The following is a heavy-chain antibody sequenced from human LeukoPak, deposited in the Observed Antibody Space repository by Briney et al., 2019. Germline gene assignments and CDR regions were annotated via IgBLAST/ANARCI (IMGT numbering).Heavy chain of an antibody. Sequence: ASVKVSCKVSGYSLSDSSMHWVRQAPGKGLEWMGTFNPEDGETIYAQKFQGRVTMTEDTSIDTAYLDLSSLRSEDTAVYYCATPRYSDNRGYYYDLTYWGQGTLVTASS. CDR1: GYSLSDSS. CDR3: ATPRYSDNRGYYYDLTY. CDR2: FNPEDGET. D-gene: IGHD3-22*01. J-gene: IGHJ4*02. V-gene: IGHV1-24*01.